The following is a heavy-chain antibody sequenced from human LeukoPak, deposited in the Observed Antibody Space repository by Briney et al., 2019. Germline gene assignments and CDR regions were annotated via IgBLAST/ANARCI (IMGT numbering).Heavy chain of an antibody. CDR3: ARGPLAAPYFDY. J-gene: IGHJ4*02. Sequence: ATVKVSCKASGYTFTGYYMHWVRQAPGQGLEWMGWINPNSAGTKSAQKFQGRVTMTRDTSITTAYMELSRLRSDDTAVYYCARGPLAAPYFDYWGQGTLVTVSS. CDR1: GYTFTGYY. D-gene: IGHD6-19*01. V-gene: IGHV1-2*02. CDR2: INPNSAGT.